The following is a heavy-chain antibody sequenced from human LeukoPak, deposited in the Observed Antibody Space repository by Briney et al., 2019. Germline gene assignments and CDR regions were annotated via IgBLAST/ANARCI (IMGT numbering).Heavy chain of an antibody. CDR3: AKGLGGSYYGYDY. CDR1: GFTFSSYA. CDR2: ISGSGGST. V-gene: IGHV3-23*01. J-gene: IGHJ4*02. Sequence: GGSLRLSCAASGFTFSSYAMSWVRQAPGKGLEWVSAISGSGGSTYYADSVKGRFTISRDNSKNTLYLQMDSLRAEDTAVYYCAKGLGGSYYGYDYWGQGTLVTVSS. D-gene: IGHD1-26*01.